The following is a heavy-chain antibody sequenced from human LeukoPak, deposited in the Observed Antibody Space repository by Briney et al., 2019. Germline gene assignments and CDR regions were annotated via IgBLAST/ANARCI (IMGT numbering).Heavy chain of an antibody. V-gene: IGHV3-74*01. D-gene: IGHD4-11*01. CDR2: INSDGSST. Sequence: GGSLRLSCAASGFTFSNYWMHWVRQAPGKGLVWVSRINSDGSSTSYADSVKGRFTISRDNAKNTLYLQMNSLRAEDTAVYYCARDHHYSNYGEFDPWGQGTLVTVSS. CDR3: ARDHHYSNYGEFDP. J-gene: IGHJ5*02. CDR1: GFTFSNYW.